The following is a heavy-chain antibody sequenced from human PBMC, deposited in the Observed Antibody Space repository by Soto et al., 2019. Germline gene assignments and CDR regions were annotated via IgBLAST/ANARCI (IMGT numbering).Heavy chain of an antibody. V-gene: IGHV4-39*02. D-gene: IGHD4-17*01. J-gene: IGHJ4*02. CDR2: IYYRGTT. CDR3: ARDYGDYQLDY. CDR1: GGSVNSGNYY. Sequence: SETLSLTCTVSGGSVNSGNYYWSWIRQPPGKGLEWIGNIYYRGTTYYNPSLKSRVTISVDTSKNQFSLKLASVTAADTAVYYCARDYGDYQLDYWGQGTLVTVSS.